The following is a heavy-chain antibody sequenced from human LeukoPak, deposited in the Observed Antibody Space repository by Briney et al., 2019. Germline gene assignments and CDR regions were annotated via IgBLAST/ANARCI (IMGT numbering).Heavy chain of an antibody. D-gene: IGHD3-10*01. CDR2: IYYSGST. Sequence: SETLSLTCTVSGGSISSYYWSWIRQPPGKGLEWIGNIYYSGSTYYNPSLKSRVTISVDTSKNQFSLKLSSVTAADTAVYYCARLPMVRGVIIAEDYWGQGTLVTVSS. V-gene: IGHV4-59*04. J-gene: IGHJ4*02. CDR3: ARLPMVRGVIIAEDY. CDR1: GGSISSYY.